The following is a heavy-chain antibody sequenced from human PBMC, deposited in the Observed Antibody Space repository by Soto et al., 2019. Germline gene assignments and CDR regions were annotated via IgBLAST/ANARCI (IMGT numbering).Heavy chain of an antibody. J-gene: IGHJ4*02. CDR1: EGTFNSYA. CDR3: ASGASRWYPYFFDS. D-gene: IGHD6-13*01. CDR2: IIPYYNTR. V-gene: IGHV1-69*01. Sequence: QAQVVQSGAEVRKPGSSVKLSCKASEGTFNSYAIAWVRQAPGQGLEWMGGIIPYYNTRNYAQKFQDRVTITAGDSTSTVYMELSSLRSDDTAVYFCASGASRWYPYFFDSWAQGTLVTVSS.